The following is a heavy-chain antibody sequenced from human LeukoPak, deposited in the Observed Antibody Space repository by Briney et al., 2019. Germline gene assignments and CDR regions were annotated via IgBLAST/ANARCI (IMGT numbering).Heavy chain of an antibody. CDR3: ARDRPRLLGQERLDY. CDR2: ISAYIGNT. CDR1: GYTFISYD. V-gene: IGHV1-18*01. D-gene: IGHD2-15*01. Sequence: ASVKVSCKASGYTFISYDITWVRQAPGQGLEWMGWISAYIGNTYYAQKLQGRVTMTTDTSTSTAYMELRSLRSDDTAVYYCARDRPRLLGQERLDYWGQGTLVTVSS. J-gene: IGHJ4*02.